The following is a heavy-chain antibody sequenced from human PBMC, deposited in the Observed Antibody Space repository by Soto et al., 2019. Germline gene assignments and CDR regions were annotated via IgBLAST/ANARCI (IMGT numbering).Heavy chain of an antibody. V-gene: IGHV1-18*01. Sequence: ASVKVSCKASGYTFTRYGISWVRQAPGQGLEWMGWISGYNGDANYAQKFQGRVTMTIDTSTTTVYMELRSLTSDDTAVYYCAKDGEPRYGYDGLEVWGQGTTVTVSS. CDR3: AKDGEPRYGYDGLEV. J-gene: IGHJ6*02. D-gene: IGHD5-18*01. CDR1: GYTFTRYG. CDR2: ISGYNGDA.